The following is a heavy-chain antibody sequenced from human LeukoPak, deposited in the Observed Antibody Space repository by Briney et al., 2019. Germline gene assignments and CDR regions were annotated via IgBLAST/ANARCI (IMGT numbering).Heavy chain of an antibody. Sequence: SETLSLTCTVSGGSISSSSYYWGWIRQPPGKVLEWIGSIYYSGSTYYNPSLKSRVTISVDTSKNQFSLKLSSVTAADTAVYYCARRVVVVAATGNWFDPWGQGTLVTVSS. CDR1: GGSISSSSYY. CDR3: ARRVVVVAATGNWFDP. V-gene: IGHV4-39*01. CDR2: IYYSGST. J-gene: IGHJ5*02. D-gene: IGHD2-15*01.